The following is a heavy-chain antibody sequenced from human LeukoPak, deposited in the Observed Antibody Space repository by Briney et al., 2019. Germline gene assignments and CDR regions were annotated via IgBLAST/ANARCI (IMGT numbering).Heavy chain of an antibody. CDR1: GYTFTSYG. CDR3: GRDYYGSGSF. V-gene: IGHV1-18*01. D-gene: IGHD3-10*01. CDR2: ISAYNGNT. Sequence: ASVKVSCKASGYTFTSYGISWVRRAPGQGLEWLGWISAYNGNTKYAQKLQGRVTMTTDTSTSTVYMELRSLRSDDTAVYYCGRDYYGSGSFWGQGTLVTVSS. J-gene: IGHJ4*02.